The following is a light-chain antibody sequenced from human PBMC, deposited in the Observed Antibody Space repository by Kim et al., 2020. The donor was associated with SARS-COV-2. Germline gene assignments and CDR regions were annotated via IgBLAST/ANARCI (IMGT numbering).Light chain of an antibody. V-gene: IGKV1-39*01. CDR3: QQSHTTPLLT. CDR2: AAS. CDR1: QSISTY. Sequence: DIQMTQSPSSLAPSVGDRVTIACRASQSISTYLNWYQHKPGKAPELLIFAASTLQSGVPSRFSGSGSGTDFTLTISSLQPEDFATYYCQQSHTTPLLTFGGGTKLEI. J-gene: IGKJ4*01.